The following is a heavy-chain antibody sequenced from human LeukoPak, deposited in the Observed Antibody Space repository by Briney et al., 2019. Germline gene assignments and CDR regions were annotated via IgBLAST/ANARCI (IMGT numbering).Heavy chain of an antibody. Sequence: GESLKISGEGSGYSFSSYWIAGVGQMPGKGLEWVGIIYPGDSDTRTSPSFQGQVTISADKSITTAYLQWSSLKASDTAMYYCARQRGGFDYWGQGTLVTVSS. D-gene: IGHD6-25*01. CDR3: ARQRGGFDY. CDR1: GYSFSSYW. CDR2: IYPGDSDT. V-gene: IGHV5-51*01. J-gene: IGHJ4*02.